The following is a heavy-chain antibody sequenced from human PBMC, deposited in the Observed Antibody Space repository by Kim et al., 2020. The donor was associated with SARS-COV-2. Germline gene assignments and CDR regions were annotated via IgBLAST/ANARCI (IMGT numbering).Heavy chain of an antibody. CDR1: ESTFTGYY. J-gene: IGHJ4*02. CDR2: INPNSGGT. V-gene: IGHV1-2*06. Sequence: ASVKVSCKASESTFTGYYMHWVRQAPGQGLEWMGRINPNSGGTNYAQKFQGRVTLTRDTSISTAYMVLSRLGSDDTAVYYCARGFVSGWTFDYWGQGTLVTVSS. CDR3: ARGFVSGWTFDY. D-gene: IGHD6-19*01.